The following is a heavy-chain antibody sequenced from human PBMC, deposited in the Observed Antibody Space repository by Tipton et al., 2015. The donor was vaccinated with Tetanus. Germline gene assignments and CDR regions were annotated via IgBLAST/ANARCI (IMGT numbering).Heavy chain of an antibody. D-gene: IGHD3-22*01. CDR3: ARDFGELYYDSSGYFDH. CDR1: GYTFTSYY. Sequence: QLVQSGAEVKKPGASVKVSCKASGYTFTSYYMHWVRQAPGQGLEWMGMINPSSGSTSYAQKFQGRVTMTMDTSTSTVYMELSSLRSEDTAVYSCARDFGELYYDSSGYFDHWGQGTLVTVSS. CDR2: INPSSGST. J-gene: IGHJ4*02. V-gene: IGHV1-46*01.